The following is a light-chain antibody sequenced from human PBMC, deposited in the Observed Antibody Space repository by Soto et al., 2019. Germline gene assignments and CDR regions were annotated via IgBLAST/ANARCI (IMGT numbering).Light chain of an antibody. V-gene: IGKV1-13*02. Sequence: AIQMTQSQSSLSASVGDRVTISCRASQGIGNALGWYQQKPGQAPKLLIYDASSLESGVPSRFSGSGSGTEFTLTISSLQPDDFATYYCQQYNSSPLTFGGGTKVDI. J-gene: IGKJ4*01. CDR3: QQYNSSPLT. CDR1: QGIGNA. CDR2: DAS.